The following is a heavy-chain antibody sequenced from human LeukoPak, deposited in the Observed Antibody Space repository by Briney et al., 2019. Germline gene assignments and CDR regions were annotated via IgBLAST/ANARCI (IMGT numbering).Heavy chain of an antibody. Sequence: PGGSLRLSCAASGFTFSSYSMNWVRQAPGEGLEWVSYISSSSSTIYYADSVKGRFTISRDNAKNSLYLQMNSLRAEDTAVYYCARGSASLAAAGTFDYWGQGTLVTVSS. CDR2: ISSSSSTI. D-gene: IGHD6-13*01. CDR3: ARGSASLAAAGTFDY. V-gene: IGHV3-48*01. J-gene: IGHJ4*02. CDR1: GFTFSSYS.